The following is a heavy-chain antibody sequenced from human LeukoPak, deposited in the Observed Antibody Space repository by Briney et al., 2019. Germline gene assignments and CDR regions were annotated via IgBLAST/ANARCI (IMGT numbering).Heavy chain of an antibody. D-gene: IGHD6-13*01. CDR1: GFTFDDYA. CDR3: AKGIAAAGRDAFDI. V-gene: IGHV3-9*01. J-gene: IGHJ3*02. CDR2: ISWNSGSI. Sequence: GGSLRLSCAASGFTFDDYAMHWVRQAPGKGLEWVSGISWNSGSIGHADSVKGRFTISRDNAKNSLYLQMNSLRAEDTALYYCAKGIAAAGRDAFDIWGQGTMVTVSS.